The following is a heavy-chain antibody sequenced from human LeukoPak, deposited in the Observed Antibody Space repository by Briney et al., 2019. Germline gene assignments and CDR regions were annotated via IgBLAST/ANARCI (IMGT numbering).Heavy chain of an antibody. CDR2: IWYDGSNK. CDR3: ARESKRVGATKMFDY. V-gene: IGHV3-33*01. D-gene: IGHD1-26*01. J-gene: IGHJ4*02. Sequence: GSLRLSCAASGFTFSSYGMHWVRQAPGKGLEWVAVIWYDGSNKYYADSVKGRFTISRDNSKNTLYLQMNSLRAEDTAVYYCARESKRVGATKMFDYWGQGTLVTVSS. CDR1: GFTFSSYG.